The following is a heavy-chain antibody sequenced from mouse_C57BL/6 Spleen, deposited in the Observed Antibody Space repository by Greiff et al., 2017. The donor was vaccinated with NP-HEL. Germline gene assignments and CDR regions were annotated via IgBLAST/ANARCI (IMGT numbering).Heavy chain of an antibody. CDR1: GFTFSSYG. V-gene: IGHV5-6*01. CDR3: ASLTGTFAY. J-gene: IGHJ3*01. D-gene: IGHD4-1*01. Sequence: EVQLVESGGDLVKPGGSLKLSCAASGFTFSSYGMSWVRQTPDKRLEWVATISSGGSYTYYPDSVKGRFTISRDNAKNTLYLQMSSLKSEDTAMYYCASLTGTFAYWGQGTLVTVSA. CDR2: ISSGGSYT.